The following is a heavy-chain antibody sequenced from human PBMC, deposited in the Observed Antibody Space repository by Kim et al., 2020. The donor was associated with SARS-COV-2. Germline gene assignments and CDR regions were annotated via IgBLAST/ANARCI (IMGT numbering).Heavy chain of an antibody. V-gene: IGHV3-33*01. Sequence: GGSLRLSCAASGFTFSSYGMHWVRQAPGKGLEWVAVIWYDGSNKYYADSVKGRFTISRDNSKNTLYLQMNSLRAEGTAVYYCARAQGEYYDILTGQPPTDYYYGMDVWGQGTTVTVSS. D-gene: IGHD3-9*01. J-gene: IGHJ6*02. CDR1: GFTFSSYG. CDR3: ARAQGEYYDILTGQPPTDYYYGMDV. CDR2: IWYDGSNK.